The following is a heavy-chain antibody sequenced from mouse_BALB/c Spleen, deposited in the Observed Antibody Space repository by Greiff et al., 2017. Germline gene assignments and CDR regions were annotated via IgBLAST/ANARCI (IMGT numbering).Heavy chain of an antibody. CDR1: GFTFSSYG. V-gene: IGHV5-6-3*01. J-gene: IGHJ2*01. Sequence: EVQVVESGGGLVQPGGSLKLSCAASGFTFSSYGMSWVRQTPDKRLELVATINSNGGSTYYPDSVKGRFTISRDNAKNTLYLQMSSLKSEDTAMYYCARITTVVAPFDYWGQGTTLTVSS. D-gene: IGHD1-1*01. CDR2: INSNGGST. CDR3: ARITTVVAPFDY.